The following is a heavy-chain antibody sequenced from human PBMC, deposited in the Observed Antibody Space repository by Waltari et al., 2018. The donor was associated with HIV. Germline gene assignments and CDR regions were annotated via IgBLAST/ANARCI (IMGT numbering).Heavy chain of an antibody. V-gene: IGHV4-39*01. J-gene: IGHJ2*01. CDR3: ARHALRVGAAYWNFDL. CDR2: IYYTGRT. CDR1: GGSVSSISYF. D-gene: IGHD1-26*01. Sequence: QLQLQESGPGLVKPSETLFLTCTVSGGSVSSISYFWGWIRQPPGKGLEGVGRIYYTGRTYYNPSLKGRVTIAVDTSKNQFALKVTSVTAADTAVYYCARHALRVGAAYWNFDLWGRGTLVTVSS.